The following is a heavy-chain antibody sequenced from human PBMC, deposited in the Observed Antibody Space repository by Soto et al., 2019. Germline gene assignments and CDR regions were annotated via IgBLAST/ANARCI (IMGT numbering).Heavy chain of an antibody. J-gene: IGHJ4*02. Sequence: EVQVVECGGSLVQPGGSLRLSCAGSGFTSSTSWMSWVCQTPGKGMEWVANTNQDGREKNYVDSVKGRFTISRDNAKNSLLLQMNSLRAADTAVYFCTRDSIWGQGTLVPVSS. CDR3: TRDSI. CDR2: TNQDGREK. V-gene: IGHV3-7*01. CDR1: GFTSSTSW.